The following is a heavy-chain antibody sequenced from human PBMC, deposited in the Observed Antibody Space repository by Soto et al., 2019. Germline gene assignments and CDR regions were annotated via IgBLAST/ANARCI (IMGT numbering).Heavy chain of an antibody. CDR3: ARDQSAVAVAGSAFDI. J-gene: IGHJ3*02. CDR1: GYTFTGYY. CDR2: INPNSGGT. D-gene: IGHD6-19*01. V-gene: IGHV1-2*04. Sequence: ASVQVSCKASGYTFTGYYMHWVRQAPGQGLEWMGWINPNSGGTNYAQKFQGWVTMTRDTSISTAYMELSRLRSDDTAVYYCARDQSAVAVAGSAFDIWGQGTMVTVSS.